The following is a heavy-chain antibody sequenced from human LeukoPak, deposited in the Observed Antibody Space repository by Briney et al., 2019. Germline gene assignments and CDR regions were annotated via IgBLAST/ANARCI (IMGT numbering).Heavy chain of an antibody. Sequence: GGSLRLSCAASGLTFTTYWMHWVRQAPGKGLVWVSGINRDGSTPIYADSVKGRFTISRDNANNTLYLQMNSLRAEDTAVYYCARDFYTGHYWGQGTLVTVSS. V-gene: IGHV3-74*01. CDR3: ARDFYTGHY. J-gene: IGHJ4*02. CDR1: GLTFTTYW. CDR2: INRDGSTP. D-gene: IGHD3-16*01.